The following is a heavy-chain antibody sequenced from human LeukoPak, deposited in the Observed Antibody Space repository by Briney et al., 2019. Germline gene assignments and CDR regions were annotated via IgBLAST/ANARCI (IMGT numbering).Heavy chain of an antibody. D-gene: IGHD3-22*01. V-gene: IGHV4-39*01. J-gene: IGHJ4*02. CDR2: IYYSGST. CDR1: GGSISSSSYY. CDR3: ANGYYYDSSGYYKFDY. Sequence: SETLSLTCTVSGGSISSSSYYWGWIRQPPGKGLEWIGSIYYSGSTYYNPSLKSRVTISVDTSKNQFSLKLSSATAADTAVYYCANGYYYDSSGYYKFDYWGQGTLVTVSS.